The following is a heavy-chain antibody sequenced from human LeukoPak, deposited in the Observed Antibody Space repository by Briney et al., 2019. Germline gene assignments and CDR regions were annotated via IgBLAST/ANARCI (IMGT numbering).Heavy chain of an antibody. V-gene: IGHV6-1*01. D-gene: IGHD3-10*01. Sequence: SQTLSLTCAIFGDSVSSNSAAWHWIRQSPSRGLEWLVRTYYRSKWYNDYAVSVKSRIAINPDTSKNQFSLQLNSVTPEDTAVYYCARQRRISLWFGEADNFDHWGQGTLVAVSS. CDR1: GDSVSSNSAA. CDR3: ARQRRISLWFGEADNFDH. CDR2: TYYRSKWYN. J-gene: IGHJ4*02.